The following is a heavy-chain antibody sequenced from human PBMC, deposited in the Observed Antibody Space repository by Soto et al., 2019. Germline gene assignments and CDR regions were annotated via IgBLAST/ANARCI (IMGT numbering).Heavy chain of an antibody. CDR1: GFTFSNAW. CDR2: IKRKTDGGTT. V-gene: IGHV3-15*01. D-gene: IGHD6-19*01. CDR3: TEAEGWYYFDY. Sequence: GGSLRLSCAASGFTFSNAWMSWVRQAPGKGLEWVGRIKRKTDGGTTDYAAPLKGRFNISRDDSKNTLYLQMTSLKTEDTAVYYCTEAEGWYYFDYWGQGTLVTVSS. J-gene: IGHJ4*02.